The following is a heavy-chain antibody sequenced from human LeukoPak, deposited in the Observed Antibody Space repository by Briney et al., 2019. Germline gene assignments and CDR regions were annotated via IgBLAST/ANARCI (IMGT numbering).Heavy chain of an antibody. J-gene: IGHJ3*02. Sequence: GASVKVSCKASGYTFTGYYMHWVRQAPGQGLEWMGRINPNSGGTNYAQKFQGRVTMTEDTSTDTAYMELSSLRSEDTAVYYCAKLKPRNAFDIWGQGTMVTVSS. V-gene: IGHV1-2*06. D-gene: IGHD1-26*01. CDR3: AKLKPRNAFDI. CDR1: GYTFTGYY. CDR2: INPNSGGT.